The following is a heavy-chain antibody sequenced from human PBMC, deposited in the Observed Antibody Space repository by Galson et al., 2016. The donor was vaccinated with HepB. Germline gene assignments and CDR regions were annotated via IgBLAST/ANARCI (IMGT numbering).Heavy chain of an antibody. V-gene: IGHV3-7*03. CDR2: IKEDGSEK. Sequence: SLRLSCAASGFTFSSYWMMWVRQAPGKGLEWVANIKEDGSEKYYVDSVKGRFTISRDNAKNSLYLQMNSLRAEDTAVYYCARVGRIGSTYGHFDYWGQGTLVTVSS. J-gene: IGHJ4*02. CDR3: ARVGRIGSTYGHFDY. CDR1: GFTFSSYW. D-gene: IGHD1-1*01.